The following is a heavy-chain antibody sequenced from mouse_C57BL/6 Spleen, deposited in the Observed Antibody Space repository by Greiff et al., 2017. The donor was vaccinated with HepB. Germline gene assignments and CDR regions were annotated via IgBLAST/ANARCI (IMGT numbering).Heavy chain of an antibody. CDR3: ARTRITIDYAMDY. CDR1: GFTFSDYG. V-gene: IGHV5-17*01. Sequence: EVKLVESGGGLVKPGGSLKLSCAASGFTFSDYGMHWVRQAPEKGLEWVAYISSGSSTIYYADTVKGRFTISRDNAKNTLFLQMTSLTSEDTAMYYCARTRITIDYAMDYWGQGTSVTVSS. J-gene: IGHJ4*01. D-gene: IGHD1-1*02. CDR2: ISSGSSTI.